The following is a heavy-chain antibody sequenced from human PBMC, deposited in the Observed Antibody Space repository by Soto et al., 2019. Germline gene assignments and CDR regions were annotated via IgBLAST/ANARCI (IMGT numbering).Heavy chain of an antibody. D-gene: IGHD3-16*01. J-gene: IGHJ4*02. CDR2: TYYIRSX. Sequence: PSETLSLTGSVSCGSIDSIDFYWVWIRQPPGEYLEWMGSTYYIRSXXYNSSLRXXVTLSVDTSNXQFSLXLITVTSADKXVYYCARHGHWAPVDDWAQGTLVTVSS. CDR3: ARHGHWAPVDD. V-gene: IGHV4-39*01. CDR1: CGSIDSIDFY.